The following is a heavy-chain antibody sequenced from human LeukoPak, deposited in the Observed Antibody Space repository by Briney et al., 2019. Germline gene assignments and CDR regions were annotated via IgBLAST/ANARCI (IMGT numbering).Heavy chain of an antibody. Sequence: GGSLRLSCAASGFTFSSYAMSWVRQAPGKGLEWVSYISSSGSTIYYADSVKGRFTISRDNAKNSLYLQMNSLRAEDTAVYYCARVLGMSTYYYYYGMDVWGQGTTVTVSS. CDR2: ISSSGSTI. V-gene: IGHV3-48*03. CDR1: GFTFSSYA. CDR3: ARVLGMSTYYYYYGMDV. J-gene: IGHJ6*02. D-gene: IGHD1-26*01.